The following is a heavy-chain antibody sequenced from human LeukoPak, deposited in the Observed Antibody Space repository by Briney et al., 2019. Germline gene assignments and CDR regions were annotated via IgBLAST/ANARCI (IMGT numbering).Heavy chain of an antibody. J-gene: IGHJ5*02. D-gene: IGHD2-2*01. CDR2: INHSGST. CDR1: GGSFSGYY. Sequence: TSSETLSLTCAVYGGSFSGYYWSWIRQPPGKGLEWIGEINHSGSTNYNPSLKSRVIISVDTSKNQFSLKLSSVTAADTAVYYCARDAGWFDPWGQGTLVTVSS. CDR3: ARDAGWFDP. V-gene: IGHV4-34*01.